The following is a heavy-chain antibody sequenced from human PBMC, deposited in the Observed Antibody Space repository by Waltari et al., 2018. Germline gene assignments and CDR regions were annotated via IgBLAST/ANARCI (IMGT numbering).Heavy chain of an antibody. Sequence: QVQLQESGPGLVKPSETLSLTCAVSGYSISSGYYWGWIRQPPGKGLEWIGSIYHSGSTYYNPSLKRRVTISVDTSKNQFSLKLSSVTAADTAVYYCASQDTAMVQGYYYYGMDVWGQGTTVTVSS. CDR2: IYHSGST. D-gene: IGHD5-18*01. V-gene: IGHV4-38-2*01. J-gene: IGHJ6*02. CDR3: ASQDTAMVQGYYYYGMDV. CDR1: GYSISSGYY.